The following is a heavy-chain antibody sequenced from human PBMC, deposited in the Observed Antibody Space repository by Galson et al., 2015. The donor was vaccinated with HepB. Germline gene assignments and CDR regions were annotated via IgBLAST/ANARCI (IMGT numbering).Heavy chain of an antibody. CDR2: ISYDGSNK. J-gene: IGHJ4*02. Sequence: SLRLSCAASGFTFSSYAMHWVRQAPGKGLEWVAVISYDGSNKYYADSVKGRFTISRDNSKNTLYLQMNSLRAEDTAVYYCARAMACYDFWSGYQEAALFDYWGQGTLVTVSS. D-gene: IGHD3-3*01. V-gene: IGHV3-30-3*01. CDR1: GFTFSSYA. CDR3: ARAMACYDFWSGYQEAALFDY.